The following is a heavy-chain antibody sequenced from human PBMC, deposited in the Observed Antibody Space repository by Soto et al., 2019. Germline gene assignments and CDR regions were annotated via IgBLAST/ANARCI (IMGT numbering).Heavy chain of an antibody. CDR1: GGTFSSYA. CDR2: IIPIVGTA. Sequence: VQLVQSGAAVKKPGSSVKGSCQASGGTFSSYAISWVRQAPGQGLEWMGGIIPIVGTANYAQKFQGRVTITADELKGTAYMEMSSLRSEDTAVYYCARHVPAAGYYCGMDVWGHGATVTVSS. V-gene: IGHV1-69*12. CDR3: ARHVPAAGYYCGMDV. J-gene: IGHJ6*02. D-gene: IGHD2-2*01.